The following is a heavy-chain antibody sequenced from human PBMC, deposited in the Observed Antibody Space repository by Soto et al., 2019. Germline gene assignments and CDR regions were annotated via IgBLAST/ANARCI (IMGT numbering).Heavy chain of an antibody. J-gene: IGHJ4*02. Sequence: PGGSLRLSCAASGFTVNSTYMSLVRQAPGKGLEWVSIIYNGGGPYYADSVKGRFTISRDNSKNTLYLQMTSLRAEDTAVYYCARDLSISVAGTIYWGQGTLVTVSS. CDR3: ARDLSISVAGTIY. CDR2: IYNGGGP. D-gene: IGHD6-19*01. V-gene: IGHV3-66*01. CDR1: GFTVNSTY.